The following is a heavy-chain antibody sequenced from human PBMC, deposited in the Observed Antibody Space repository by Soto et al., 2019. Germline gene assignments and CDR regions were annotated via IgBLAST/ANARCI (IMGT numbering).Heavy chain of an antibody. J-gene: IGHJ3*02. Sequence: ASVKVSCKASGYTFTSYDINWVRQATGQGLEWMGWMNPNSGNTGYAQKFQGRVTMTRDTSTSTVYMELSSLRSEDTAVYYCARVLPLDAFDIWGQGTMVTVSS. D-gene: IGHD1-26*01. CDR3: ARVLPLDAFDI. V-gene: IGHV1-8*01. CDR1: GYTFTSYD. CDR2: MNPNSGNT.